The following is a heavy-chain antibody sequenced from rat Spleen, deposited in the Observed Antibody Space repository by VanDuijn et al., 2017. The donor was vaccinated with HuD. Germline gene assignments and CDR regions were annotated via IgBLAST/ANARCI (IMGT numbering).Heavy chain of an antibody. CDR2: MWYDGDT. CDR1: GFSLTSFS. D-gene: IGHD4-2*01. V-gene: IGHV2-34*01. J-gene: IGHJ2*01. Sequence: QVQLKESGPSLVRPSETLSLTCTVSGFSLTSFSVSWVRQPSGKGPEWMGRMWYDGDTAYNSLLKSRLSITRDTSKSQVFLKINSLQTEDTATYSCAREGRLGVRGYYFDYWGQGVMVTVSS. CDR3: AREGRLGVRGYYFDY.